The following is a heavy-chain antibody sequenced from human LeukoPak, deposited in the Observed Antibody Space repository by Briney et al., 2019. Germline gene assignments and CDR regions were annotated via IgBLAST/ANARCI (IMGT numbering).Heavy chain of an antibody. J-gene: IGHJ5*02. CDR3: ARVTGGYSYGPNWFDP. Sequence: PSETLSLTCTVSGGYISSYYWSWIRQPPGKGLEWIGYIYYSGSTNYNPSLKSRVTISVDTSKNQFSLKLSSVTAADTAVYYCARVTGGYSYGPNWFDPWGQGTLVTVSS. V-gene: IGHV4-59*01. CDR2: IYYSGST. D-gene: IGHD5-18*01. CDR1: GGYISSYY.